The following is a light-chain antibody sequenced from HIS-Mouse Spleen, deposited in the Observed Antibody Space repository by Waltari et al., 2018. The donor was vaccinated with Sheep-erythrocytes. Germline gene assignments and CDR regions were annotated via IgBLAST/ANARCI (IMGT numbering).Light chain of an antibody. CDR3: AAWDDSLNGWV. CDR2: YDD. Sequence: QSVLTQPPSVSEAPRQRVTISCSGSSSNIGNNAVNWYQQLPGKAPKLLIYYDDRLASGVPDRFSGSKSGTSASLAISGLQSEDEADYYCAAWDDSLNGWVFGGGTKLTVL. J-gene: IGLJ3*02. CDR1: SSNIGNNA. V-gene: IGLV1-36*01.